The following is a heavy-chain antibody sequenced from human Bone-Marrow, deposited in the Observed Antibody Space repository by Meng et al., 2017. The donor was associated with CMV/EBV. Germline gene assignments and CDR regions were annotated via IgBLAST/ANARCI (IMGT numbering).Heavy chain of an antibody. Sequence: GESLKISCAAPGFIFSYYSMNWVRQAPGKGLQWVSYISTRSNTIYYADSLRGRFTISRDDAKNSLYLQMNSLRAEDTAVYYCARGVRERRFLEWGVGTNYLDYWGQGTLVTVAS. CDR3: ARGVRERRFLEWGVGTNYLDY. CDR2: ISTRSNTI. V-gene: IGHV3-48*04. D-gene: IGHD3-3*01. J-gene: IGHJ4*02. CDR1: GFIFSYYS.